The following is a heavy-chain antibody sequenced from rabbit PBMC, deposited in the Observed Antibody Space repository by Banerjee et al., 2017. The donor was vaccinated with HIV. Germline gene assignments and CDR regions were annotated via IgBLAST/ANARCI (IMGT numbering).Heavy chain of an antibody. CDR1: GFDFNLYY. V-gene: IGHV1S43*01. J-gene: IGHJ6*01. D-gene: IGHD6-1*01. CDR3: GRDRDGDAGYGSLAL. Sequence: QEQLKESGGGLVQPGGSLKLSCKASGFDFNLYYMSWVRQAPGKGLELIACIYSSNGDKWYASWVNGRFTISRSTSLNTVDLKMTSLTVADTATYFCGRDRDGDAGYGSLALWGPGTLVTVS. CDR2: IYSSNGDK.